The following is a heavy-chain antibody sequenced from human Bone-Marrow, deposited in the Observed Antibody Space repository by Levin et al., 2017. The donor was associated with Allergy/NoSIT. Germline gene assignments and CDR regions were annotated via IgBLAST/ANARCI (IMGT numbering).Heavy chain of an antibody. CDR3: ARWIKYQPSGGYEGWGHYYYYYGMDV. V-gene: IGHV5-51*01. D-gene: IGHD5-12*01. J-gene: IGHJ6*02. Sequence: VASVKVSCKGSGYTFTNYWIGWVRQMPGKGLEWMGIIYPADSDTRYSPSFQGQVTISADKSISTAYLQWSSLKASDTAMYYCARWIKYQPSGGYEGWGHYYYYYGMDVWGQGTTVTVSS. CDR2: IYPADSDT. CDR1: GYTFTNYW.